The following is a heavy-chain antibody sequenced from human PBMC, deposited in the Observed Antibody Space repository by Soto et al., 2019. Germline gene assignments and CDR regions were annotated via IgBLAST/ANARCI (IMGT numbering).Heavy chain of an antibody. J-gene: IGHJ1*01. CDR1: GYTFTNYG. CDR3: ARGGSSWSAEYYEH. V-gene: IGHV1-18*04. CDR2: ISGFNGNT. Sequence: QVQLVQSGAEVKKPGASVKVSCKASGYTFTNYGISWVRQAPGQGPEWMGWISGFNGNTKYARKVQGRVTLTTDTSATTAYMEVRGLRSDDTAVYYCARGGSSWSAEYYEHWGQGTLVTVSS. D-gene: IGHD6-13*01.